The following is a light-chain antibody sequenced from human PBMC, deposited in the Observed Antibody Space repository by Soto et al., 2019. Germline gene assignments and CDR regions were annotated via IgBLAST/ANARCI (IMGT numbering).Light chain of an antibody. CDR1: QSVSSSY. V-gene: IGKV3D-20*01. CDR3: QQYGSSPLT. J-gene: IGKJ4*01. Sequence: EIVLTQSPATLSLSPGERATLSCGAIQSVSSSYLAWYQQKPGLAPRLLIYDASSRATGIPDKFSGSGSGTDFTLTISRLEPEDFAVYYCQQYGSSPLTFGGGTKVAIK. CDR2: DAS.